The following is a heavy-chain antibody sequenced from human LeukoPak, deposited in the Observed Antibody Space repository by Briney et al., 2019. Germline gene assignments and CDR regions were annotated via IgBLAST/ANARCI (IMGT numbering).Heavy chain of an antibody. CDR3: ARGAQGSYSYFDY. J-gene: IGHJ4*02. CDR1: GFTVSSNY. V-gene: IGHV3-66*01. Sequence: GGSLRLSCAASGFTVSSNYMSWVRQAPGKGLEWVSVIYSGGSTYYADSVKGRFTISRDNSKNTLYLQMNSLRAEDTAVYYCARGAQGSYSYFDYWGQGTLVTVSS. CDR2: IYSGGST. D-gene: IGHD1-26*01.